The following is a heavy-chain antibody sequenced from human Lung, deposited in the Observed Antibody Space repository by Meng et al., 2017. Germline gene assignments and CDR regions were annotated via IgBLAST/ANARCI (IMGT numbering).Heavy chain of an antibody. J-gene: IGHJ4*02. CDR3: ARFDISSSGRGDY. CDR1: CRSMTSSTW. Sequence: QVTLQEARQGLVKPSGTLSLTGAVSCRSMTSSTWWSCVRQTPGKGLEWFGEIFHSGSTNYNPPLESRVTISVDKSKNQFSLKVYSVTAADTATYYCARFDISSSGRGDYWGQGILVTVSS. D-gene: IGHD1-26*01. V-gene: IGHV4-4*02. CDR2: IFHSGST.